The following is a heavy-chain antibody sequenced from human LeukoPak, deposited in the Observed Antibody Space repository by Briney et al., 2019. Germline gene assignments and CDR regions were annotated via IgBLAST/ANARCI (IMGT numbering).Heavy chain of an antibody. CDR1: GFTFSSYA. V-gene: IGHV3-23*01. CDR3: AKDPFGVVIGSFDY. D-gene: IGHD3-3*01. Sequence: GGSLRLSCAASGFTFSSYAMSWVRQAPGKGLEWVSAITGSGDYTNFADSVKGRLTISRDNSKNTLYLQMNSLRAEDTAVYYCAKDPFGVVIGSFDYWGQGTLVTVSS. J-gene: IGHJ4*02. CDR2: ITGSGDYT.